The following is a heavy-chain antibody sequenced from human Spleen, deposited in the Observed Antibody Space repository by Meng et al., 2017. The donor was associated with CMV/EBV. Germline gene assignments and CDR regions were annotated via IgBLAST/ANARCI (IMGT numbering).Heavy chain of an antibody. D-gene: IGHD2-2*01. CDR3: ARGAVPAAMGVYNWFDP. J-gene: IGHJ5*02. CDR2: LFRGGNT. CDR1: GFIVGDSY. V-gene: IGHV3-66*01. Sequence: GESLKISCAVSGFIVGDSYLNWVRQAPGEGPEWVSGLFRGGNTYYADSVKGRFTISRDNAKNSLYLQMNSLRAEDTAVYYCARGAVPAAMGVYNWFDPWGQGTLVTVSS.